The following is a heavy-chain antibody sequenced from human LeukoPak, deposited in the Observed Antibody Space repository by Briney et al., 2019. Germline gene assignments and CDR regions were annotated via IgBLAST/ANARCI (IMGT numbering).Heavy chain of an antibody. CDR2: ISASGGTT. J-gene: IGHJ4*02. CDR3: AKERGAVAGTLFDY. V-gene: IGHV3-23*01. D-gene: IGHD6-19*01. Sequence: GGSLRLSCAASGFTFSNHAMSWVRQAPGKGLEWVSLISASGGTTYYADSVKGRFTISRDNSKNTLYVQMNSLRVEDTAVYYCAKERGAVAGTLFDYWGQGTLVTVSS. CDR1: GFTFSNHA.